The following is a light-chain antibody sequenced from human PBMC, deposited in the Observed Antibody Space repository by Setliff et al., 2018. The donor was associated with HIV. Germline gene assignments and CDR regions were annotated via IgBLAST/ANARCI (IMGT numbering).Light chain of an antibody. CDR1: SSDIGTYNY. CDR3: CSYAGSYTDI. V-gene: IGLV2-11*01. J-gene: IGLJ1*01. Sequence: QSALTQPRSVSGSPGQSVTFSCSGSSSDIGTYNYVSWYQQHPGKAPKLIIYDVTRRPSGVPDRFSGSKSGNTASLTISGLQAEDEADYYCCSYAGSYTDIFGTGTKVTVL. CDR2: DVT.